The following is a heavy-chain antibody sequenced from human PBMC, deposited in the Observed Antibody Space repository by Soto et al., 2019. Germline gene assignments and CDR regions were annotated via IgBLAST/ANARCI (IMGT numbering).Heavy chain of an antibody. D-gene: IGHD1-20*01. V-gene: IGHV3-33*03. J-gene: IGHJ4*02. CDR3: ATSNWNFFDY. CDR2: IWNDGSNK. CDR1: GFTFSSYG. Sequence: QVQLVESGGGVVQPGGSLRLSCTASGFTFSSYGMHWVRQAPGKGLEWVAVIWNDGSNKLYPDSVKGRFTISRDNSKSTLLLQMNSLRAEDTAEYYCATSNWNFFDYWGQGPLVTVSS.